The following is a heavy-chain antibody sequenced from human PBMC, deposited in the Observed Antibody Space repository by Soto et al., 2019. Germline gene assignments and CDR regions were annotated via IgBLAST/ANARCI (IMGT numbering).Heavy chain of an antibody. J-gene: IGHJ6*02. CDR2: ISGSGGST. Sequence: GGSLRLSCAASGFTFSSYAMSWVRQAPGKGLEWVSAISGSGGSTYYADSVKGRFTISRDNSKNTLYLQMNSLRAEDTAVYYCPKLRGTGDYYYYGMDVWGQGTTVTVSS. V-gene: IGHV3-23*01. D-gene: IGHD7-27*01. CDR3: PKLRGTGDYYYYGMDV. CDR1: GFTFSSYA.